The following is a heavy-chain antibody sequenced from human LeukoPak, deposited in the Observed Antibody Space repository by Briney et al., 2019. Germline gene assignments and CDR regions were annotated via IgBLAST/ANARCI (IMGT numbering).Heavy chain of an antibody. J-gene: IGHJ5*02. CDR1: GFTFSDYY. V-gene: IGHV3-11*01. D-gene: IGHD6-13*01. Sequence: PGGSLRLSCAASGFTFSDYYMSWIRQAPGKGLEWASYISSSGSTIYYADSVKGRFTISRDNAKNSLYLQMNSLRAEDTAVYYCASHGAAAQDYIWFDPWGQGTLVTVSS. CDR2: ISSSGSTI. CDR3: ASHGAAAQDYIWFDP.